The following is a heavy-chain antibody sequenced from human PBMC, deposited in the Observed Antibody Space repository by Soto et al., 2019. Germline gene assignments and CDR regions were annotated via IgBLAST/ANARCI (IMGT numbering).Heavy chain of an antibody. Sequence: GASVKVSCKASGYTFTSYDINWVRQATGQGLEWMGWMNPNSGNTGYAQKFQGRVTMTRNTSISTAYMELSSLRSEDTAVYYCARRALIGRYCSSTSCPYYYGMDVWGQGTTVTVSS. D-gene: IGHD2-2*01. CDR3: ARRALIGRYCSSTSCPYYYGMDV. CDR1: GYTFTSYD. V-gene: IGHV1-8*01. J-gene: IGHJ6*02. CDR2: MNPNSGNT.